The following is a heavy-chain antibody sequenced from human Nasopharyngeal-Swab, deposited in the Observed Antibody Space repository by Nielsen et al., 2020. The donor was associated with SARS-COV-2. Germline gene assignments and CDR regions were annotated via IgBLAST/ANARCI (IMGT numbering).Heavy chain of an antibody. Sequence: GGSLRLSCAASGFTFSSHWMHWVRQAPGKGLVWVSRISEDGSITTYADSVKGRFTIPRDNAKNTLFLQMHSLRADDTAIYYCASQLGHPDSWGQGTLVTVSS. D-gene: IGHD2-2*01. CDR1: GFTFSSHW. CDR3: ASQLGHPDS. J-gene: IGHJ4*02. V-gene: IGHV3-74*01. CDR2: ISEDGSIT.